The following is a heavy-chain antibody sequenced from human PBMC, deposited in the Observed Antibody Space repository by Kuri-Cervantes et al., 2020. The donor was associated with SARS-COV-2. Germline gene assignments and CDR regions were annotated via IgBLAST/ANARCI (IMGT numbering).Heavy chain of an antibody. D-gene: IGHD5-24*01. V-gene: IGHV1-69*06. CDR3: ARFGSQEDGYNSGNY. J-gene: IGHJ4*02. Sequence: KISCKASGGTFSSYAISWVRQAPGQGLEWMGGIIPIFGTANYAQKFQGRVTITADKSTSTAYMELSSLRSEDTAVYYCARFGSQEDGYNSGNYWGQGTLVTVSS. CDR1: GGTFSSYA. CDR2: IIPIFGTA.